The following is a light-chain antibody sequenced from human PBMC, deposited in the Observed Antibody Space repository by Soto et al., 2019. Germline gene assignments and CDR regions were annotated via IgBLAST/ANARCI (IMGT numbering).Light chain of an antibody. Sequence: EIVMTQSPATLSVSPGERATLSFRASQIVSTNLAWYQHKPGQAPKLLIYYASTRATGIPATFSGSASGIEFTLTISSLQSEDSALYYCQQFHDWPRTFGGGTKVEIK. CDR1: QIVSTN. V-gene: IGKV3-15*01. CDR2: YAS. J-gene: IGKJ4*01. CDR3: QQFHDWPRT.